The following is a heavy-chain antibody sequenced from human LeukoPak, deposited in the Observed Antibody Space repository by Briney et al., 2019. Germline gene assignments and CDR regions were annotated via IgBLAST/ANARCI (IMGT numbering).Heavy chain of an antibody. CDR2: ISTSATTI. CDR3: ARRVGDSWNGNQHYYYMDV. CDR1: GFTFSDYY. J-gene: IGHJ6*03. V-gene: IGHV3-11*04. D-gene: IGHD3-16*01. Sequence: TGGSLRLSCAASGFTFSDYYMTWIRQAPGKGLEWVSYISTSATTIYYADSVKGRFSISRDNAKKSLYLQMNSLRAEDTAVYYCARRVGDSWNGNQHYYYMDVWGRGTTVTVSS.